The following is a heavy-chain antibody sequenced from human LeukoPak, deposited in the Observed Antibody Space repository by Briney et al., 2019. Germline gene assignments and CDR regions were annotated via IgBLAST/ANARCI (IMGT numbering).Heavy chain of an antibody. Sequence: GGSLRLSCAASGFTFSSYWMGWVRQAPGKGLEWVANIKQDGSEQYVASVKGRFTISRDNAKNSLYLQMNSLRVEDTAVYYCARKCYGSGAFDCWGQGTLVTVSS. J-gene: IGHJ4*02. CDR3: ARKCYGSGAFDC. CDR1: GFTFSSYW. CDR2: IKQDGSEQ. V-gene: IGHV3-7*04. D-gene: IGHD3-10*01.